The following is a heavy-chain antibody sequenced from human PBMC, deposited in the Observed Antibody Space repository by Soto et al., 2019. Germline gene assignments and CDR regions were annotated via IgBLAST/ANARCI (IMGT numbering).Heavy chain of an antibody. CDR3: ARFSPMPVDRGWFDP. V-gene: IGHV1-69*01. D-gene: IGHD2-2*01. Sequence: QVQLVQSGAEVKKPGSSVKVSCKASGGTFSSYAISWVRQAPGQGLEWVGGIIPSFGTANYAQKFQGRVTITADESTSTAYMELSSRRSEDTAVYYCARFSPMPVDRGWFDPWGQGTLVTVSS. J-gene: IGHJ5*02. CDR2: IIPSFGTA. CDR1: GGTFSSYA.